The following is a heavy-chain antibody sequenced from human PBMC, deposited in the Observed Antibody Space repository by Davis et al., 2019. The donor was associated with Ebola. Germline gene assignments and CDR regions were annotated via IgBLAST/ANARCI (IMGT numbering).Heavy chain of an antibody. Sequence: GSLRLSCAASGFTFSSYWMSCFRHPPCTSLPWLGSIYYSGSTYYNPSLKGRVTISVDTSKNQFSLKLSSVTAADTAVYYCARGHRRYGPFDAFDIWGQGTMVTVSS. J-gene: IGHJ3*02. CDR2: IYYSGST. CDR1: GFTFSSYW. D-gene: IGHD5-18*01. CDR3: ARGHRRYGPFDAFDI. V-gene: IGHV4-59*12.